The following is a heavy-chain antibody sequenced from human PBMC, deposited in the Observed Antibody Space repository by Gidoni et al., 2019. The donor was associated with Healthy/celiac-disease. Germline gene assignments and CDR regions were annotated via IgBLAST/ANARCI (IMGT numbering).Heavy chain of an antibody. D-gene: IGHD5-12*01. Sequence: GRFTISRDDSKSIAYLQMNSLKTEDTAVYYCTRENVDIVSSDAFDIWGQGTMVTVSS. V-gene: IGHV3-49*02. J-gene: IGHJ3*02. CDR3: TRENVDIVSSDAFDI.